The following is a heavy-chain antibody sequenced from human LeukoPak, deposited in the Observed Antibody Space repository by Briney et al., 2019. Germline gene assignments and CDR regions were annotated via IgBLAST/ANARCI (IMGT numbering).Heavy chain of an antibody. V-gene: IGHV3-11*05. J-gene: IGHJ4*02. CDR3: ARGEYYFDY. Sequence: GGSLRLSCAASGFTFSDYYMSWIRQAPGKGLEWVSYVSSSSTYTNYADSVKGRFTISRDNAKNSLFLQMNSLRAEDTAVYYCARGEYYFDYRGQGTLVTVSS. CDR2: VSSSSTYT. CDR1: GFTFSDYY.